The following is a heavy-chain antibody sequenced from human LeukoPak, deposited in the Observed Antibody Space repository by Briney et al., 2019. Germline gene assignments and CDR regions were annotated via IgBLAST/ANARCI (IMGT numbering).Heavy chain of an antibody. CDR3: ARFPGADY. CDR1: GGSVSSSSYY. J-gene: IGHJ4*02. CDR2: VYHSGST. V-gene: IGHV4-39*01. Sequence: ASETLSLTCTVSGGSVSSSSYYWGWVRQPPGKGLEWIESVYHSGSTNSNPSLKSRVTISVDTSKNQFSLKLSSVTAADTAVYYCARFPGADYWGQGTLVTVSS.